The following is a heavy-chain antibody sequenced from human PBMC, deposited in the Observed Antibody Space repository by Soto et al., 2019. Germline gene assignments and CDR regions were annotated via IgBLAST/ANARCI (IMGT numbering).Heavy chain of an antibody. V-gene: IGHV3-21*01. J-gene: IGHJ3*02. CDR1: GFTFSSYS. D-gene: IGHD1-1*01. Sequence: EVQLVESGGGLVKPGGSLRLSCAASGFTFSSYSMNWVRQAPGKGLAWVSSIIISSYIYYTDSVKGRFTISRDNAKNSLYLQMNSLRAEDTAVYYCARGLNWNAGGGGAFDIWGQGTMVTVSS. CDR2: IIISSYI. CDR3: ARGLNWNAGGGGAFDI.